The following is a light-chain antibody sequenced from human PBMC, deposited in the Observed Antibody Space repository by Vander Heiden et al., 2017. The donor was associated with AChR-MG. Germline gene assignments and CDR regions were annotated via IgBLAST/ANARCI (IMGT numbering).Light chain of an antibody. CDR3: QQDYSSFT. CDR1: QSVSSTQ. CDR2: GAS. J-gene: IGKJ3*01. Sequence: EIVLTQSPGMLSLSPGERATLSCRASQSVSSTQLVWYQQKPGQAHRLLIYGASSRATGIPDRFSGSGSGTDFTLTISRLEPEDFAVYYCQQDYSSFTFGHGTKVDIK. V-gene: IGKV3-20*01.